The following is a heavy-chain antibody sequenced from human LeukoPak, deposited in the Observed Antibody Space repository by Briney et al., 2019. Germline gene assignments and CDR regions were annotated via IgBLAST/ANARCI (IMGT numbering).Heavy chain of an antibody. J-gene: IGHJ6*02. V-gene: IGHV1-8*01. CDR1: GYSFTSYD. D-gene: IGHD3/OR15-3a*01. CDR3: GRGHRTLGRPYYYYGMDV. CDR2: MNPNSGNT. Sequence: ASVKVSCKASGYSFTSYDINWVRQATGQGLEWMGWMNPNSGNTGYAQKFQGRVTMTRNTSISTAYMELSSLRSEDTAVYYCGRGHRTLGRPYYYYGMDVWGQGTTVTVSS.